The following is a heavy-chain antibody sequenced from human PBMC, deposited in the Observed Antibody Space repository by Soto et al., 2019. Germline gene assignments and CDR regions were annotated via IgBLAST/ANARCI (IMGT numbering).Heavy chain of an antibody. CDR3: AKEYDFWSGYSSD. Sequence: QVQLVESGGGVVQPGRSLRLSCAASGFTFSSYGMHWVRQAPGKGLEWVAVISYDGSNKYYADSVEGRFTISRDNSKNTLYLQMNSLRAEDTAVYYCAKEYDFWSGYSSDWGQGTLVTVSS. CDR2: ISYDGSNK. CDR1: GFTFSSYG. J-gene: IGHJ4*02. D-gene: IGHD3-3*01. V-gene: IGHV3-30*18.